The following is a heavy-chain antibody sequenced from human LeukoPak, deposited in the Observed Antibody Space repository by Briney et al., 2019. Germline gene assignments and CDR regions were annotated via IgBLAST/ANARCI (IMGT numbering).Heavy chain of an antibody. CDR3: ARDLTVLGFSDY. D-gene: IGHD4-17*01. J-gene: IGHJ4*02. CDR1: GFTFSSYA. V-gene: IGHV3-30-3*01. Sequence: GGSLRLSCAASGFTFSSYAMHWVRQAPGKGLEWVAVISYDGSNKYYADSVKGRFTISRDNSKNTLYLQMNSLRAEDTAVYYCARDLTVLGFSDYWGQGTLVTVSS. CDR2: ISYDGSNK.